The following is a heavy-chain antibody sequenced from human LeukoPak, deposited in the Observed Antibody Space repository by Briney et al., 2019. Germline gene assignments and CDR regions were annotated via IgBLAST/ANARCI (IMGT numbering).Heavy chain of an antibody. CDR2: ISGSGGST. V-gene: IGHV3-23*01. D-gene: IGHD6-19*01. CDR3: AKTPGIAVVLYYFDY. Sequence: GGSLRLSCAASGFTFSSHAMSWVRQAPGKGLEWVSAISGSGGSTYYADSVKGRFTISRDNSKNTLYLQMNSLRAEDTAVYYCAKTPGIAVVLYYFDYWGQGMLVTVSS. J-gene: IGHJ4*02. CDR1: GFTFSSHA.